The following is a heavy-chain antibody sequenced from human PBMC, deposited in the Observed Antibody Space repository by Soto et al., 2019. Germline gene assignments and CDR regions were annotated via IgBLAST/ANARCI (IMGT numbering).Heavy chain of an antibody. CDR3: ASQDHSRSSSGWFDP. J-gene: IGHJ5*02. Sequence: QVQLQESGPGLVKPSETLSLTCTISGDSISSSYWNWIRQPPGKGLEWIGYMYYSGSTNYNPSLKSRVTISVDTSRNQFSLKLTSVPAADTAVYYCASQDHSRSSSGWFDPWGQGTLVTVSS. V-gene: IGHV4-59*01. CDR1: GDSISSSY. D-gene: IGHD6-6*01. CDR2: MYYSGST.